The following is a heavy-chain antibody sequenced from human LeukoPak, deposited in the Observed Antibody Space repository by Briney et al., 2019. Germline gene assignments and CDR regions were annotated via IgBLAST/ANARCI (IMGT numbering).Heavy chain of an antibody. V-gene: IGHV4-61*02. CDR2: IYTSGST. D-gene: IGHD1-26*01. CDR3: ARDEEYSDPHYYYGMDV. J-gene: IGHJ6*02. Sequence: SETLSLTCTVSGGSISSGSYYWSWIRQPAGKGLEWIGRIYTSGSTNYNPSLKSRVTISVDTSKNQFSLKLSSVTAADTAVYYCARDEEYSDPHYYYGMDVWGQGTTVTVSS. CDR1: GGSISSGSYY.